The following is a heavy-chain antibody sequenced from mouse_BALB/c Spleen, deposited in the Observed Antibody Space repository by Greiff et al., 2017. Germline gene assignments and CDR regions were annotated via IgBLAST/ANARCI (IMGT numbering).Heavy chain of an antibody. CDR3: ARGGDYYGSSYYFDY. Sequence: EVKLVESGGGLVQPGGSRKLSCAASGFTFSSFGMHWVRQAPEKGLEWVAYISSGSSTIYYADTVKGRFTISRDNPKNTLFLQMTSLRSEDTAMYYCARGGDYYGSSYYFDYWGQGTTLTVSS. J-gene: IGHJ2*01. V-gene: IGHV5-17*02. D-gene: IGHD1-1*01. CDR1: GFTFSSFG. CDR2: ISSGSSTI.